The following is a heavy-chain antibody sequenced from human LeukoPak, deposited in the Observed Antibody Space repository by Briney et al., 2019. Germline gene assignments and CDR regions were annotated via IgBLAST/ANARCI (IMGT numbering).Heavy chain of an antibody. J-gene: IGHJ4*02. Sequence: SETLSLTCAVYGGSFSGYYWSWIRQPPGKGLEWIGYIYYSGSTNYNPSLKSRVTISVDTSKNQFSLKLSSVTAADTAVYYCARGAVAAAGPPTFDYWGQGTLVTVSS. CDR3: ARGAVAAAGPPTFDY. CDR1: GGSFSGYY. CDR2: IYYSGST. V-gene: IGHV4-59*01. D-gene: IGHD6-13*01.